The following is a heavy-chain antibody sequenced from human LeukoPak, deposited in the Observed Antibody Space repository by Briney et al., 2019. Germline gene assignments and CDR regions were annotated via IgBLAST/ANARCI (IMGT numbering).Heavy chain of an antibody. Sequence: SQTLSLTCTVSGASVGSSSYYWGWIRQSPGKGLEWIGAAYYTGDTYYSPSLKSRLTVSVDTSKNQLSLKLISVTAADTAVYYCARAWQWRLVCDAFDVWGQGTMVSVSS. D-gene: IGHD6-19*01. CDR3: ARAWQWRLVCDAFDV. CDR2: AYYTGDT. V-gene: IGHV4-39*07. J-gene: IGHJ3*01. CDR1: GASVGSSSYY.